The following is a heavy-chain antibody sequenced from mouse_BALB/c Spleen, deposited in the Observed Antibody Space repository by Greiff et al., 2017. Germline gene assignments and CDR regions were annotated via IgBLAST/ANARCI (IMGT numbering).Heavy chain of an antibody. CDR3: TRSHYCGSSDYAMDY. V-gene: IGHV1S41*01. D-gene: IGHD1-1*01. CDR1: GYTFTSYW. J-gene: IGHJ4*01. Sequence: DLVKPGASVKLSCKASGYTFTSYWINWIKQRPGQGLEWIGRIAPGSGSTYYNEMFKSKATLTVDKSSSTAYMQLSSLTSEDSAVYYCTRSHYCGSSDYAMDYWGQGTSVTVSS. CDR2: IAPGSGST.